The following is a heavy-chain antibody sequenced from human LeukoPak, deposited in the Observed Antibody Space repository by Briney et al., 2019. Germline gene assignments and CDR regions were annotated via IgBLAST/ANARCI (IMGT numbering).Heavy chain of an antibody. CDR3: ARVGGSGSLDY. Sequence: SEALSLTCTVSGGSISSYYWSWIRQPPGKGLEWIGYIYYSGSTNYNPSLKSRVTISVDTSKNQFSLRLSSVTAADTAVYYCARVGGSGSLDYWGQGTLVTVSS. V-gene: IGHV4-59*01. J-gene: IGHJ4*02. CDR2: IYYSGST. CDR1: GGSISSYY. D-gene: IGHD3-10*01.